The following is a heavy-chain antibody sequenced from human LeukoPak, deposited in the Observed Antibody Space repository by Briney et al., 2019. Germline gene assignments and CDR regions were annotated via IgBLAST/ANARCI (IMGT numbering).Heavy chain of an antibody. J-gene: IGHJ4*02. CDR1: GLTFSTYW. CDR2: VKHDGSEK. CDR3: ASDSPGYDSGSYIAY. V-gene: IGHV3-7*03. D-gene: IGHD2-15*01. Sequence: PGGSLRLSCAVSGLTFSTYWMSWVRQAPGQGLEWVANVKHDGSEKYYVDSVKGRFTISRDNAKNSLFLQMNSLRDEDTAVYYCASDSPGYDSGSYIAYWGQGTLVTVSS.